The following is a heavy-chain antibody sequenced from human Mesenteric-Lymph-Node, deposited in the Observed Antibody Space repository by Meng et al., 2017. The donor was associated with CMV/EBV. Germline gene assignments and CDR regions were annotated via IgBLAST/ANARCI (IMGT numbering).Heavy chain of an antibody. J-gene: IGHJ4*02. Sequence: GESLKISCAASGFTFGSYAMSWVRQAPGKGLEWVSLIYSPDNTYYADSVRGRFTTSRDNSKNTLYLQMNSLRAEDTAVYFCAQYCTGVTCSLRAFDYWGQGTLVTVSS. CDR2: IYSPDNT. D-gene: IGHD2-15*01. CDR3: AQYCTGVTCSLRAFDY. CDR1: GFTFGSYA. V-gene: IGHV3-23*03.